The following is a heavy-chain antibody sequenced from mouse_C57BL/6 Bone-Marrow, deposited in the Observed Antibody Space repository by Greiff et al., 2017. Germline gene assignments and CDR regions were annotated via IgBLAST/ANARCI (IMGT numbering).Heavy chain of an antibody. CDR1: GYTFTSYG. D-gene: IGHD3-3*01. CDR3: SRFFDGGGLDYFDY. V-gene: IGHV1-58*01. Sequence: VQLKESGAELVRPGSSVKMSCKTSGYTFTSYGINWVKQRPGQGLEWIGYIYIGNGYTKYNEKFKGKATLTSDTSSSTAYMQLSSLTSEDSAIYFCSRFFDGGGLDYFDYWGQGTTLTVSS. J-gene: IGHJ2*01. CDR2: IYIGNGYT.